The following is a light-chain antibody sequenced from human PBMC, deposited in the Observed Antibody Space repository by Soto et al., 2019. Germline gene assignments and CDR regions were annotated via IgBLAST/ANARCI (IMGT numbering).Light chain of an antibody. Sequence: DIVMTQSPDSLAVSLGERATFNCKSSQSVLYSSNNKNYLAWYQQKPGQPPRLLIYWASTRESGVPDRFSGGGSGTDFPLTISSLQAEDVAVYYCQQYYGTPYTFGQGTKLEIK. CDR2: WAS. J-gene: IGKJ2*01. CDR1: QSVLYSSNNKNY. V-gene: IGKV4-1*01. CDR3: QQYYGTPYT.